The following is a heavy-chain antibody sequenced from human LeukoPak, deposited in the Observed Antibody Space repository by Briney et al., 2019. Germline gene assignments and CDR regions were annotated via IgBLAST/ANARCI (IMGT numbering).Heavy chain of an antibody. J-gene: IGHJ4*02. V-gene: IGHV3-7*01. Sequence: PGGSPRLSCAASGFTFSSYWMSWVRQAPGKGLEWVANIKQDGSEKYYVDSVKGRFTISRDNAKNSLYLQMNNLRAEDTAVYYCARDPTIFGVVIVPDYWGQGTLVTVSS. CDR3: ARDPTIFGVVIVPDY. D-gene: IGHD3-3*01. CDR2: IKQDGSEK. CDR1: GFTFSSYW.